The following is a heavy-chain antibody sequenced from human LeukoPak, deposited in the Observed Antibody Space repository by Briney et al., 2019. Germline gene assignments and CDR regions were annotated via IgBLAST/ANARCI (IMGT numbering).Heavy chain of an antibody. CDR3: AKSSVVPYYDILTGLRGVPAFDI. CDR1: GDSISSGDYY. CDR2: ISSSGST. V-gene: IGHV4-61*02. J-gene: IGHJ3*02. Sequence: ASETLSLTCTVSGDSISSGDYYWSWIRQPAGKGLEWIGRISSSGSTNYNPSLKSRVTISVDTSKNQFSLKLSSVTAADTAVYYCAKSSVVPYYDILTGLRGVPAFDIWGQGTMVTVSS. D-gene: IGHD3-9*01.